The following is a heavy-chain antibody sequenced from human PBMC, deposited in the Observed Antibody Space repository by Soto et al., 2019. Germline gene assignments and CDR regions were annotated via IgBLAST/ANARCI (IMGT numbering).Heavy chain of an antibody. CDR3: ARGLNYYDSSGYYDFDY. J-gene: IGHJ4*02. Sequence: ASVKVSCKASGYAFTSYDINWVRQATGQGLEWMGWMNPNSGNTGYAQKFQGRVTMTRNTSISTAYMELSSLRTEDTAVYYCARGLNYYDSSGYYDFDYWGQGTLVTVSS. CDR1: GYAFTSYD. D-gene: IGHD3-22*01. CDR2: MNPNSGNT. V-gene: IGHV1-8*01.